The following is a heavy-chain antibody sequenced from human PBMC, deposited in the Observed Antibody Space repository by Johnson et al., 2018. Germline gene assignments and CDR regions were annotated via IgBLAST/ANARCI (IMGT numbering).Heavy chain of an antibody. CDR3: ARDHEKRALRHAAEYFQH. V-gene: IGHV3-33*01. CDR2: IWSDGSNK. CDR1: GFTFSNFG. J-gene: IGHJ1*01. Sequence: QVQLQESGGGVVQXGKSLRLXCAASGFTFSNFGMHWVRQVPGKGLEWVATIWSDGSNKYYADSVRGQFTITRDNSKNTLYLQMNSLRAEDTAVYYCARDHEKRALRHAAEYFQHWGQGTLVIVSS.